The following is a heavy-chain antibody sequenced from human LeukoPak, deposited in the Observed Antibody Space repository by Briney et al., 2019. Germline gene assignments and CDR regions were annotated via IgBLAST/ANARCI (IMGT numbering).Heavy chain of an antibody. CDR1: GHTFDIYA. D-gene: IGHD2-2*01. CDR2: INAGNGKT. Sequence: ASVKVSCKTSGHTFDIYAMNWVRQAPGQRPEWMGWINAGNGKTKYSQSFQGRVTITRDTSARTAYMELSSLRSEDTAVYYCARGVWSSHNKEYFLDYWGQGTPVTVSS. V-gene: IGHV1-3*01. CDR3: ARGVWSSHNKEYFLDY. J-gene: IGHJ4*02.